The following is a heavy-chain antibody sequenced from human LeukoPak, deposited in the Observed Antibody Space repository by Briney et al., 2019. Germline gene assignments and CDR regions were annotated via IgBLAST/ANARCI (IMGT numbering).Heavy chain of an antibody. CDR2: IYYSGST. CDR1: GGSISSGDYY. Sequence: PSQTLSLTCTVSGGSISSGDYYWSWIRQPPGKDQEWIGYIYYSGSTYYNPSLKSRVTISVDTSKNQFSLKLSSVTAADTAVYYCARDIDQGTDVAGYMDVWGKGTTVTVSS. CDR3: ARDIDQGTDVAGYMDV. J-gene: IGHJ6*03. V-gene: IGHV4-30-4*08. D-gene: IGHD6-19*01.